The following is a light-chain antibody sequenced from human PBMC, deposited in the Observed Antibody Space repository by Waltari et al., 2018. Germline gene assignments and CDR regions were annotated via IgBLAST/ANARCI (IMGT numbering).Light chain of an antibody. CDR1: SGPLYTTSY. CDR3: ALYMGSGIWV. Sequence: QTVVTPEPSLSVSPGGTVTLLCALRSGPLYTTSYATWYQQTPGQAPRTLVYKANARSSGVPDRFSGSILGNTAALTITGAQADDESDYYCALYMGSGIWVFGGGTRLTVL. J-gene: IGLJ3*02. CDR2: KAN. V-gene: IGLV8-61*01.